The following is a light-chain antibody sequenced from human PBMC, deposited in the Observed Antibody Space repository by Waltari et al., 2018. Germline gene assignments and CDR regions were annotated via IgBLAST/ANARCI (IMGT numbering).Light chain of an antibody. J-gene: IGLJ1*01. CDR1: SSNIGAGYD. V-gene: IGLV1-40*01. CDR3: QSFDSSLSSHV. CDR2: ANN. Sequence: QSVLTQPPSVSGAPGQRVTISCTGSSSNIGAGYDVHWYQQFPGTAPRLLIRANNTRPSGVPDRFSGSTSGTSASLAVTGLQAEDEADYFCQSFDSSLSSHVFGTGTKVTVL.